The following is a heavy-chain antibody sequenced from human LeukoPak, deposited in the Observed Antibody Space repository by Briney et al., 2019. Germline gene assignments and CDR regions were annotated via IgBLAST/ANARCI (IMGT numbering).Heavy chain of an antibody. D-gene: IGHD5-18*01. V-gene: IGHV3-48*03. CDR2: ISSSGSTI. CDR1: GFTFSSYE. CDR3: ARALNRGYSYGYGY. Sequence: GGSLRLSCAASGFTFSSYEMNWVRQAPGKGLEWVSYISSSGSTIYYADSVKGRFTISRDNAKNTLYLQMNSLRAEDTAVYYCARALNRGYSYGYGYWGQGTLVTVSS. J-gene: IGHJ4*02.